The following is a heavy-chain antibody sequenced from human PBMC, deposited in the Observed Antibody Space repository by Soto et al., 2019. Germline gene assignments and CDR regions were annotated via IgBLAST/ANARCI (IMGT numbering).Heavy chain of an antibody. CDR1: GDSVSSNTAG. D-gene: IGHD2-15*01. CDR2: TFYRSKWYN. J-gene: IGHJ5*02. CDR3: ARDRGGSRTFDP. V-gene: IGHV6-1*01. Sequence: PSQTLSLTCAISGDSVSSNTAGWNWIRQSPSRGLEWLGRTFYRSKWYNDYAVSVKSRITVDPDTSKNHFSLQLNSVTPEDTAVYYCARDRGGSRTFDPWGKGILVTVSS.